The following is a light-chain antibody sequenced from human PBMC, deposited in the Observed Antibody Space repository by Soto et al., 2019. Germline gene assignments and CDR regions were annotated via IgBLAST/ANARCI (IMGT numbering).Light chain of an antibody. J-gene: IGLJ3*02. CDR3: SSYTSSRPGV. Sequence: QSALTQPASVSGSPGQSITISCTGTSSDVGGYNYVSWYQQHPGKAPKLMIYEVSNRPSGVSNRFSGSKSGNTASLTISGLQAEDGADYYCSSYTSSRPGVFRRGTKLTVL. CDR2: EVS. V-gene: IGLV2-14*01. CDR1: SSDVGGYNY.